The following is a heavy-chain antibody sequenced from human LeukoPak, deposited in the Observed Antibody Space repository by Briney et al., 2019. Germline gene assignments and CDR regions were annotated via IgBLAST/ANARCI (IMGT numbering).Heavy chain of an antibody. V-gene: IGHV3-48*03. D-gene: IGHD5-18*01. J-gene: IGHJ4*02. CDR2: ISSSGSTI. CDR1: GFTFSSYE. Sequence: GGSLRLSCAASGFTFSSYEMNWVRQAPGKGLEWVSYISSSGSTIYYADSVKGRFTISRDNAKNSLYVQMNSLRAEDTAVYYCTTAGYSSGYHFFDYWGQGTLVTVSS. CDR3: TTAGYSSGYHFFDY.